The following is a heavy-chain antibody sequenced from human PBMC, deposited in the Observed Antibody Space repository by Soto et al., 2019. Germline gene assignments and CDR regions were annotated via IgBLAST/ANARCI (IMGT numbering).Heavy chain of an antibody. CDR2: ISGGGDTT. CDR1: GFTFNNYA. V-gene: IGHV3-23*01. J-gene: IGHJ4*02. CDR3: AKGRGGSGSLTPRVDF. D-gene: IGHD3-10*01. Sequence: EVQLLESGGGLVQPGGSLRLSCAASGFTFNNYAMTWVRQAPGKGLEWVSAISGGGDTTSYADSVKGRFTVSRDGSKNTLYLQRSSLRAEDTALDYCAKGRGGSGSLTPRVDFWGQGTMVTVSS.